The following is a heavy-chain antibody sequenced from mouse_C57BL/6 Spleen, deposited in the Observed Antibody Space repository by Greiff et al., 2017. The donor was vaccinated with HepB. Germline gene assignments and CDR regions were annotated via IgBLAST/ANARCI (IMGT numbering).Heavy chain of an antibody. CDR3: ARGDYGSSYVWYFDV. CDR1: GYTFTSYW. J-gene: IGHJ1*03. Sequence: QVQLQQPGAELVKPGASVKLSCKASGYTFTSYWMHWVKQRPGQGLEWIGMIHPNSGSTNYNEKFKSKATLTVDKSSSTAYKQLSSLTSEDSAVYYCARGDYGSSYVWYFDVWGTGTPVTVSS. V-gene: IGHV1-64*01. CDR2: IHPNSGST. D-gene: IGHD1-1*01.